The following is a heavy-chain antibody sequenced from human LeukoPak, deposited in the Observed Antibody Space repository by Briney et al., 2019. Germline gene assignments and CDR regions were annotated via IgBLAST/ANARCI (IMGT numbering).Heavy chain of an antibody. J-gene: IGHJ5*02. Sequence: ASVKVSCKASGYTFTSYYMHWVRQAPGQGLEWMGIINPSGGSTGYAQKFQGRVTMTRDMSTSTVYMELSSLRSEDTAVYYCARGGLGNWFDPWGQGTLVTVSS. CDR3: ARGGLGNWFDP. CDR1: GYTFTSYY. V-gene: IGHV1-46*01. D-gene: IGHD3-3*01. CDR2: INPSGGST.